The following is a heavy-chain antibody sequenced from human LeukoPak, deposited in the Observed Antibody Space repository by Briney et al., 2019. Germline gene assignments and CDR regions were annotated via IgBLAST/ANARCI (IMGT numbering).Heavy chain of an antibody. J-gene: IGHJ4*02. CDR2: ISSSGSTI. Sequence: PGGSLRLSCVVFGFTFRSYGMNWVRQAPGKGLEWVSYISSSGSTIYYADSVKGRFTISRDNAKNSLYLQMNSLRAEDTAVYYCARRLRRNYFDYWGQGTLVTVSS. D-gene: IGHD4-17*01. CDR1: GFTFRSYG. V-gene: IGHV3-48*04. CDR3: ARRLRRNYFDY.